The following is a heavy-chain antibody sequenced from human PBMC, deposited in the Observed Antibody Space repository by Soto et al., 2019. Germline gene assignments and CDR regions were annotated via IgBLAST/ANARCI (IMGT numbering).Heavy chain of an antibody. CDR1: GYSFTSYW. D-gene: IGHD5-12*01. CDR3: ARRNVDIVATISPNCYFDL. CDR2: IYPGDSDT. Sequence: GESLKISCKGSGYSFTSYWIGWVRQMPGKGLEWMGIIYPGDSDTRYSPSFQGQVTISADKSISTAYLQWSSLKASDTAMYYCARRNVDIVATISPNCYFDLWGRGTLVTVSS. V-gene: IGHV5-51*01. J-gene: IGHJ2*01.